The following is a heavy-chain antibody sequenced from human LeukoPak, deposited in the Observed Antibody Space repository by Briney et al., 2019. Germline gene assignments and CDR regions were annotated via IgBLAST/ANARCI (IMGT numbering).Heavy chain of an antibody. D-gene: IGHD5-18*01. CDR2: ISYDGSNK. V-gene: IGHV3-30-3*01. CDR3: ARSGRYSYDFDY. J-gene: IGHJ4*02. Sequence: GRSLRLSCAASGFTFSSYAMHWVGQAPGKGLEWVALISYDGSNKYYADSVKGRFTISRDSSKNTLYLQMNSLRAEDTAVYYCARSGRYSYDFDYWGQGTLVTVSS. CDR1: GFTFSSYA.